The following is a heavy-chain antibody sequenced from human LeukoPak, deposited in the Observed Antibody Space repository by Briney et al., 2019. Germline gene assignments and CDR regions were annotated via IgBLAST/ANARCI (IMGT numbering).Heavy chain of an antibody. Sequence: GGSLRLSCVASGFTFSNYGIHWVRQAPGKGLEWVAFIRYDGSNNYYADSVKGRFTISRDNSKNTLYLQMNSLRAEDTAVYYCARSSGYSYGSFDYWGQGTLVTVSS. CDR1: GFTFSNYG. D-gene: IGHD5-18*01. CDR3: ARSSGYSYGSFDY. CDR2: IRYDGSNN. J-gene: IGHJ4*02. V-gene: IGHV3-30*02.